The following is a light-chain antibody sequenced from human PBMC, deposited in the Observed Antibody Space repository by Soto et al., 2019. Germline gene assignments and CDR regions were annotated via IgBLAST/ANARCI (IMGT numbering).Light chain of an antibody. CDR3: QQYGSSPWT. CDR2: AAS. V-gene: IGKV3-20*01. J-gene: IGKJ1*01. CDR1: QSVTGSY. Sequence: DIVLTQSPGTLSLSPGERATLSCRASQSVTGSYLAWYQQKPGQAPRLLIYAASSRAPGIPDRFSGTGSGTDLTLIISRLEPEDFAVYYCQQYGSSPWTFGQGTKVEIK.